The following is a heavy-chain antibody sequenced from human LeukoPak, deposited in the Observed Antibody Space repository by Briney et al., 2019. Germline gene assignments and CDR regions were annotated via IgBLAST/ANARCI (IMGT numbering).Heavy chain of an antibody. CDR3: ARLMSPYGSGSQDAFDI. V-gene: IGHV5-51*03. D-gene: IGHD3-10*01. J-gene: IGHJ3*02. Sequence: PGESSQISCKGSGDSFATYWIGWVRQMPGKGLEWMGIIYPGDSDTRYSPSFQGQVIISADKSISTAYLQWRSLKASDTATYYCARLMSPYGSGSQDAFDIWGPGKMVHVPS. CDR2: IYPGDSDT. CDR1: GDSFATYW.